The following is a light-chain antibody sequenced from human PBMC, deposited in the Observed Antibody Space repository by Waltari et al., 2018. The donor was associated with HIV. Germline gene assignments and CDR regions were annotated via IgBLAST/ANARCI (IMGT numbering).Light chain of an antibody. CDR2: DVT. CDR3: TSYTTSSTPFYV. J-gene: IGLJ1*01. V-gene: IGLV2-14*01. CDR1: SSDVGFYNF. Sequence: QSALTQPASVSGSPGQSITISCPGTSSDVGFYNFVSWYQQHPVKAPKLVIYDVTNRPSGVSNRFSGSKSGNTASLTISGLQAEDEADYYCTSYTTSSTPFYVFATGTKVTVL.